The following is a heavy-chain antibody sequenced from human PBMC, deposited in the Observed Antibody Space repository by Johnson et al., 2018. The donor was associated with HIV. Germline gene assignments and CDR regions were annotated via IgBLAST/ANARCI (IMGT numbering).Heavy chain of an antibody. D-gene: IGHD1-26*01. Sequence: EVQLVESGGGLVQPGGSLRLSCAASGFTFSSYAMHWVRQAPGKGLEYVSAISSNGGSTYYANSVKGRFTISRDNSKNTRYLQMNSLRAEDAAVYYCAKRHGPIVGATHDAFDIWGQGTMVTVSS. V-gene: IGHV3-64*01. CDR2: ISSNGGST. CDR1: GFTFSSYA. CDR3: AKRHGPIVGATHDAFDI. J-gene: IGHJ3*02.